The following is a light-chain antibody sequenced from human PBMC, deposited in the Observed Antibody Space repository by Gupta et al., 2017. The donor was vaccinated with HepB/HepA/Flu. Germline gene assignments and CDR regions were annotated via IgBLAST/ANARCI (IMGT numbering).Light chain of an antibody. CDR2: EVS. J-gene: IGLJ2*01. CDR3: CSSAGAGSSYI. Sequence: QFALTQHASVSGSPGQSFTIPCTGTISDHGSNNLVSWYQHRPGKVPKIIIYEVSRRPSGVSNRFSASKSDITASLTISGLQAEDEADYYCCSSAGAGSSYIFGGGTKLTVL. CDR1: ISDHGSNNL. V-gene: IGLV2-23*02.